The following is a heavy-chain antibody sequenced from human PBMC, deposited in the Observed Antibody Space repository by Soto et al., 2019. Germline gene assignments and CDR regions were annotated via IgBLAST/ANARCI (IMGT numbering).Heavy chain of an antibody. Sequence: SETLSLTCTVSGGSISSYYWSWIRQPPGKGLEWIGYIYYSGSTNYNPSLKSRVTISVDTSKNQFSLKLSSVTAADTAVYYCAREGGTAPTDWFDPWGQGTLVTVSS. V-gene: IGHV4-59*01. D-gene: IGHD1-1*01. J-gene: IGHJ5*02. CDR2: IYYSGST. CDR1: GGSISSYY. CDR3: AREGGTAPTDWFDP.